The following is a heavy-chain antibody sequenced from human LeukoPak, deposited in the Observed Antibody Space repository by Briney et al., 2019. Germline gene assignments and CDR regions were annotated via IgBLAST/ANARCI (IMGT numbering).Heavy chain of an antibody. J-gene: IGHJ6*02. V-gene: IGHV3-21*01. CDR3: ARDRNPRLRYFDWSHYYYYGMDV. Sequence: GGSLRLSCAASGFTFSSYSMNWVRQAPGKGLEWVSSISSSSSYIYYADSVKGRFTISRDNAKNSLYLQMNSLRAEDTAVYYCARDRNPRLRYFDWSHYYYYGMDVWGQGTTVTVSS. D-gene: IGHD3-9*01. CDR2: ISSSSSYI. CDR1: GFTFSSYS.